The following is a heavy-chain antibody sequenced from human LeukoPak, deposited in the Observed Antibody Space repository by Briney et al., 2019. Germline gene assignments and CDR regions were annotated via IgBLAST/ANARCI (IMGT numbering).Heavy chain of an antibody. Sequence: GGSLRLSCAASGFTFGDYAMTWVRQAPGKGLEWVAFIQYDGSNKYYADSVKGRFTISRDNSKNTLYLQMNSLRAEDTAVYYCAKDLSFGESLLDYWGQGTLVTVSS. V-gene: IGHV3-30*02. D-gene: IGHD3-10*01. CDR2: IQYDGSNK. CDR1: GFTFGDYA. J-gene: IGHJ4*02. CDR3: AKDLSFGESLLDY.